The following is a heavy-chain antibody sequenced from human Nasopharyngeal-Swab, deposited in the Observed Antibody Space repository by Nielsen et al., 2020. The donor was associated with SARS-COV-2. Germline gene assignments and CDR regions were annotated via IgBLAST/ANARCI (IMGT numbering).Heavy chain of an antibody. D-gene: IGHD2-2*01. Sequence: GESLKISCAASGFIVSSNYMSWVRQAPGKGLEWVSVIYRGGSTYYADSVKGRFTISRDNSKNTLYFQMNSLRAEDTAVYYCARRVATSWALDYWGQGTLVTVSS. CDR2: IYRGGST. J-gene: IGHJ4*02. V-gene: IGHV3-53*01. CDR3: ARRVATSWALDY. CDR1: GFIVSSNY.